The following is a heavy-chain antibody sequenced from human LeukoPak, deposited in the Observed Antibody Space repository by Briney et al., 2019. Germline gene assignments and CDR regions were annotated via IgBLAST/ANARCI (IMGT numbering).Heavy chain of an antibody. CDR2: INSDGSST. Sequence: PGGSLRLSCAASGFTFSSYWMHWVRQAPGKGLVWVSRINSDGSSTYYADSVKGRFTISRDNSKNTLYLQMNSLRAEDTAVYYCARESCGSGGSCRFDYWGQGTLVTVSS. J-gene: IGHJ4*02. D-gene: IGHD2-15*01. CDR1: GFTFSSYW. V-gene: IGHV3-74*01. CDR3: ARESCGSGGSCRFDY.